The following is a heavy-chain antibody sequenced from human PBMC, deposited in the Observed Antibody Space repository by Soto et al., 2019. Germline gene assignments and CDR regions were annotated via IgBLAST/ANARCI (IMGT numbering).Heavy chain of an antibody. J-gene: IGHJ4*02. CDR1: GGTFSSYA. Sequence: GASVKVSCKASGGTFSSYAISWVRQAPGQGLEWMGGIIPIFGTANYAQKFQGRVTITADESTSTAYMELSSLRSEDTAVYYCARTGSVVVTANFDYWGQGTLVTVSS. CDR2: IIPIFGTA. D-gene: IGHD2-21*02. CDR3: ARTGSVVVTANFDY. V-gene: IGHV1-69*13.